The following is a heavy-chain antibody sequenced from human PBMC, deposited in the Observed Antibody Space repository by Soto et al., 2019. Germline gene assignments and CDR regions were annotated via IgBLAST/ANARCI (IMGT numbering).Heavy chain of an antibody. CDR2: INPNSGGT. J-gene: IGHJ4*02. CDR1: GYTFTGYY. V-gene: IGHV1-2*02. CDR3: ARALYCSGGSCSYFDY. Sequence: ASVKVSCKASGYTFTGYYMHWVRQAPGQGLEWMGWINPNSGGTNYAQKFQGRVTMTRDTSISTAYMELSRLRSDDTAVYYCARALYCSGGSCSYFDYWGQGTLVTVSS. D-gene: IGHD2-15*01.